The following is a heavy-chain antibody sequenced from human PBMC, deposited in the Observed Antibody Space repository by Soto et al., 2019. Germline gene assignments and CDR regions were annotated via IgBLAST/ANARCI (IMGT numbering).Heavy chain of an antibody. CDR2: ISYDGSNK. CDR1: GFTFSSYG. CDR3: ASPASGWSIDY. V-gene: IGHV3-30*03. J-gene: IGHJ4*02. D-gene: IGHD6-19*01. Sequence: GGSLRLSCAASGFTFSSYGMHWVRQAPGKGLEWVAVISYDGSNKYYADSVKGRFTISRDNSKNTLYLQMNSLRAEDTAVYYCASPASGWSIDYWGQGTLVTVSS.